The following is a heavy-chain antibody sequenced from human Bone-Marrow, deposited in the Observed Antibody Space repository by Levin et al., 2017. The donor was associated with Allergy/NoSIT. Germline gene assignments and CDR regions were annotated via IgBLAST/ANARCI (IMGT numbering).Heavy chain of an antibody. Sequence: SLKISCAASGFTFDDYAMHWVRQAPGKGLEWVSGISWNSGSIGYADSVKGRFTISRDNAKNSLYLQMNSLRAEDTALYYCAKERFSSRYYYGMDVWGQGTTVTVSS. CDR3: AKERFSSRYYYGMDV. V-gene: IGHV3-9*01. D-gene: IGHD6-6*01. CDR2: ISWNSGSI. CDR1: GFTFDDYA. J-gene: IGHJ6*02.